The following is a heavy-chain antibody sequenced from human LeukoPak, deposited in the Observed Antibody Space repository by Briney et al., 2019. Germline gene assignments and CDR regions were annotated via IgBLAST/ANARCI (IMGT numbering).Heavy chain of an antibody. CDR1: GGSISSSSYY. V-gene: IGHV4-39*01. J-gene: IGHJ4*02. Sequence: KPSETLSLTCTVSGGSISSSSYYWGWIRQPPGKGLEWIGSIYYSGSTYYNPSLKSRVTISVDTSKTQFSLKLSSVTAADTAVYYCAITYSNYFEYWGQGTLVTVSS. CDR3: AITYSNYFEY. CDR2: IYYSGST. D-gene: IGHD4-11*01.